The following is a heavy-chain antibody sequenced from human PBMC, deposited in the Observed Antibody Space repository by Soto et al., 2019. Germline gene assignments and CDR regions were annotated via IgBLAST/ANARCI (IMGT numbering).Heavy chain of an antibody. CDR3: ARTVGAAYYFDF. J-gene: IGHJ4*02. CDR2: IYTSGST. Sequence: QVQLQESGPGLVKPSETLSLPCTVSGDSMTKYYWSWIRQPAGKGLERIGRIYTSGSTNYNPSLKSRVTMSIDTSNNHSSLKLKSVTAADTAVYYCARTVGAAYYFDFWGQGALVTVSS. D-gene: IGHD1-26*01. V-gene: IGHV4-4*07. CDR1: GDSMTKYY.